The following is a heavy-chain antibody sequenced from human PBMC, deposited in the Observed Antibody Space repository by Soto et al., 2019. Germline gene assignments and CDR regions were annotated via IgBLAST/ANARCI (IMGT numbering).Heavy chain of an antibody. Sequence: QVQLVQSGAEVKKPGASVKVSCKASGYSFSNYDMHWVRQAPGQRPEWMGGINAGNGNSLYSQKFQGRLVISRDTSASTAYMELSSLRSEDTALYYCARDGPEYCSGGSCYRPWFDYWVQGTLVTVSS. V-gene: IGHV1-3*01. D-gene: IGHD2-15*01. CDR3: ARDGPEYCSGGSCYRPWFDY. CDR1: GYSFSNYD. CDR2: INAGNGNS. J-gene: IGHJ4*02.